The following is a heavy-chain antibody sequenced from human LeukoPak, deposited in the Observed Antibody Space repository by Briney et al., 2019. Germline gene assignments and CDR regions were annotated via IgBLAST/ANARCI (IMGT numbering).Heavy chain of an antibody. Sequence: SETLSLTCTVSGGSISSYYWSWIRQPPGKGLEWIGYIYYSGSTNYNPSLKSRVTISVDTSKNQFSLKLSSVTAADTAVYYCARGRFLEWLRPYYMDVWGKGTTVTVSS. D-gene: IGHD3-3*01. CDR3: ARGRFLEWLRPYYMDV. CDR1: GGSISSYY. V-gene: IGHV4-59*12. CDR2: IYYSGST. J-gene: IGHJ6*03.